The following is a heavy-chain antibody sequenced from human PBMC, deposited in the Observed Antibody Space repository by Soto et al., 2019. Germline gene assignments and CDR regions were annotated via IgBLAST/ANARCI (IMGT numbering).Heavy chain of an antibody. CDR1: GYTFTSYD. CDR3: ARAGYYDFWSGYYYVDY. V-gene: IGHV1-8*01. CDR2: MNPNSGNT. D-gene: IGHD3-3*01. Sequence: QVPLVQSGAEVKKPGASVKVSCKASGYTFTSYDINWVRQATGQGLEWMGWMNPNSGNTGYAQKFQGRVTMTRNTSISTAYMELSSLRSEDTAVYYCARAGYYDFWSGYYYVDYWGQGTLVTVSS. J-gene: IGHJ4*02.